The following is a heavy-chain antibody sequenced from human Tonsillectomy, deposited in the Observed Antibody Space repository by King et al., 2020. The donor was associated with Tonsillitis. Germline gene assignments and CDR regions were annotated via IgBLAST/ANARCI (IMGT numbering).Heavy chain of an antibody. Sequence: QLVQSGTEVKKPGESLRISCKGSGFSFTTYWIVWVRQMPGKSLEWMGLISPGDSDATYRPSFHGHVTISAAKSSSTAYLQWSSLMASDSAMYYCARTSTAVLDYWGQGTLVTVSS. CDR3: ARTSTAVLDY. CDR1: GFSFTTYW. CDR2: ISPGDSDA. V-gene: IGHV5-51*03. J-gene: IGHJ4*02. D-gene: IGHD2-21*02.